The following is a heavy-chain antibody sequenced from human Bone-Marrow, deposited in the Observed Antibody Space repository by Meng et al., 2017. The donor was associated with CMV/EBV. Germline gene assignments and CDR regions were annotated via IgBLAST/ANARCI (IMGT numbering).Heavy chain of an antibody. CDR2: ISGSGGST. V-gene: IGHV3-23*01. CDR3: AKDGDSSSPGVGYFDY. J-gene: IGHJ4*02. Sequence: LSLTCAASGFTFSSYAMSWVRQAPGKGLEWVSAISGSGGSTYYADSVKGRFTISRDNSKNTLYLQMNSLRAEDTAVYYCAKDGDSSSPGVGYFDYWGQGTLVTVSS. D-gene: IGHD6-6*01. CDR1: GFTFSSYA.